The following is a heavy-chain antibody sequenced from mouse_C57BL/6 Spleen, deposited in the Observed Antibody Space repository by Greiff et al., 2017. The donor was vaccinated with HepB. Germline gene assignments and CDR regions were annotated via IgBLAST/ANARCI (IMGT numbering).Heavy chain of an antibody. CDR1: GFTFSDYG. D-gene: IGHD1-2*01. CDR2: ISSGSSTI. CDR3: ARREDGGYFDV. V-gene: IGHV5-17*01. Sequence: EVQLVESGGGLVKPGGSLKLSCAASGFTFSDYGMHWVRQAPEKGLEWVAYISSGSSTIYYADTVKGRFTISRDNAKNTLFLQMTSLRSEDTAMYYCARREDGGYFDVWGTGTTVTVSS. J-gene: IGHJ1*03.